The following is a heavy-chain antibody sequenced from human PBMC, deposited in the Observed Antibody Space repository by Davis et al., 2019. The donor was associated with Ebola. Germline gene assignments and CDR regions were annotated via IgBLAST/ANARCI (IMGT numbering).Heavy chain of an antibody. Sequence: GESLKISCAASGFTFSSYSMNWVRQAPGMGLEWVSSISSSSYYIYYADSVKGRFTISRDNAKKSLYLQMNSLGAEDTGVYYCAATYDTSGYPTDYWGQGTLVTVSS. CDR1: GFTFSSYS. CDR3: AATYDTSGYPTDY. D-gene: IGHD3-22*01. CDR2: ISSSSYYI. J-gene: IGHJ4*02. V-gene: IGHV3-21*01.